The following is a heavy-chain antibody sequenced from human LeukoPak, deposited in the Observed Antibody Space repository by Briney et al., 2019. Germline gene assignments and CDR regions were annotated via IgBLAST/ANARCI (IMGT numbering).Heavy chain of an antibody. Sequence: GGSLRLSCAASGFTFSSYSLNWVRQAPGKGLEWVSSIISSSDYIYYADSVKGRFTISRDNARNTVYLHMNSLRAEDTAVFYCARADQGPLDYWGQGTLVTVSS. V-gene: IGHV3-21*01. CDR2: IISSSDYI. D-gene: IGHD2-2*01. J-gene: IGHJ4*02. CDR3: ARADQGPLDY. CDR1: GFTFSSYS.